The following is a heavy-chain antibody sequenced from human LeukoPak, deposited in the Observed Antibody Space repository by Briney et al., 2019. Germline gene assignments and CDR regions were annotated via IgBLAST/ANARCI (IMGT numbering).Heavy chain of an antibody. CDR2: ISGNGGGT. CDR1: GFTFTNYA. CDR3: AKSLIAATGDGY. Sequence: GGSLRLSRAASGFTFTNYAMTWARQAPGKGLEWVSSISGNGGGTFYADPVKGRFTISRDNSKNTLYLQMNSLRAEDTAVYYCAKSLIAATGDGYWGQGTLVTVSS. V-gene: IGHV3-23*01. J-gene: IGHJ4*02. D-gene: IGHD2-15*01.